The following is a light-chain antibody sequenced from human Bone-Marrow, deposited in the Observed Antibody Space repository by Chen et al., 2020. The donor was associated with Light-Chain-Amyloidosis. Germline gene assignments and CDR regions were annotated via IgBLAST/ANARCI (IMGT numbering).Light chain of an antibody. J-gene: IGLJ1*01. CDR2: EVT. Sequence: QSALTQPASVSGSPGQSITISCTGTSSDVGGDNHVSWYQQHPDKAPKLMIYEVTNRPSWVPDLFSGSKADNTASLTISGLQTEEEDDYFCSSYTITNTLVFGSGTRVTVL. CDR3: SSYTITNTLV. V-gene: IGLV2-14*01. CDR1: SSDVGGDNH.